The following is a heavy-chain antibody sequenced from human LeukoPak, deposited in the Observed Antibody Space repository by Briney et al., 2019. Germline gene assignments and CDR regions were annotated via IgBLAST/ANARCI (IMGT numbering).Heavy chain of an antibody. Sequence: GGSLRLSCAASGFTFCDYAMQWVRHAPGKGLEWVAGISWSRGSRDYADSVKGRFTISRDNAKNSLYLQMNSLRAEDMALYCCAKALAGILQRDAFDICGQGTIVTVSS. V-gene: IGHV3-9*03. CDR3: AKALAGILQRDAFDI. CDR1: GFTFCDYA. CDR2: ISWSRGSR. J-gene: IGHJ3*02. D-gene: IGHD4-11*01.